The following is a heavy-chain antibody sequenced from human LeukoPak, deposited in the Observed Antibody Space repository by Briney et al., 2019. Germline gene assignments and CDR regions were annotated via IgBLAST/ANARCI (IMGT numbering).Heavy chain of an antibody. CDR1: GVSISSSNSY. Sequence: PSETLSLTCTVSGVSISSSNSYWGWIRQPPGKGLEWIGSIYYSGNTYYNASLKSQVSISIDTSKNQFSLRLTSVTAADTAVYYCARRREWLRPLGVWGKGTTVTISS. CDR3: ARRREWLRPLGV. V-gene: IGHV4-39*01. D-gene: IGHD5-12*01. CDR2: IYYSGNT. J-gene: IGHJ6*04.